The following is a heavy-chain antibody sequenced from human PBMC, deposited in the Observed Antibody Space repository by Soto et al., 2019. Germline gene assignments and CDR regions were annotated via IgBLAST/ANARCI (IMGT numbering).Heavy chain of an antibody. CDR3: AKEKSSGWYD. CDR2: IKWDASEK. V-gene: IGHV3-7*01. CDR1: GFTFGYYW. Sequence: GGSLRLSCAASGFTFGYYWLSWVRQAPGKGLEWLATIKWDASEKKYVDSVKGRFTMSRDNAKNSVYLQMDSLRAEDTAVYYCAKEKSSGWYDWGQGTLVTVS. D-gene: IGHD6-19*01. J-gene: IGHJ4*02.